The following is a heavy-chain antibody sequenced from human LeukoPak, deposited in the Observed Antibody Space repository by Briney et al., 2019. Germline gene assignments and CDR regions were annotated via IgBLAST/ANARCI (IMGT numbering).Heavy chain of an antibody. CDR1: GGSISGSSYY. Sequence: SETLSLTCTVSGGSISGSSYYWGWIRQPPGKGLEWIGSIYYSGSTYYNPSLKSRVTISVDTSKNQFSLKLSSVTAADTAMYYCARDGRWNDGKAVDYWGQGTPVTVSS. D-gene: IGHD1-1*01. CDR3: ARDGRWNDGKAVDY. CDR2: IYYSGST. J-gene: IGHJ4*02. V-gene: IGHV4-39*07.